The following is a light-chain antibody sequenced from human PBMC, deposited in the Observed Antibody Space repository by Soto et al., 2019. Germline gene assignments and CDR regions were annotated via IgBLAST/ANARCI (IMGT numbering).Light chain of an antibody. CDR3: SSYTSSSTLVV. Sequence: QSALTQPPSVSASPGQSVTIPCTGTSSDVGGYNYVSWYQQHPGKAPKLMIYEVSNRPSGVSNRFSGSKSGNTASLTISGLQAEDEADYYCSSYTSSSTLVVFGGGTKLTVL. V-gene: IGLV2-14*01. CDR1: SSDVGGYNY. J-gene: IGLJ2*01. CDR2: EVS.